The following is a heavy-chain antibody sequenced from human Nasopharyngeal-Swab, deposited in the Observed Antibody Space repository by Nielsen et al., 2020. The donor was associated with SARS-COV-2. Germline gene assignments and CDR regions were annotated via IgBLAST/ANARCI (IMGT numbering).Heavy chain of an antibody. CDR2: IKQDGSDK. D-gene: IGHD3-16*01. CDR3: GRGGKLGALDI. V-gene: IGHV3-7*01. J-gene: IGHJ3*02. Sequence: GESLKISCAASGFTFSSYSMNWVRQAPGKGLEWVANIKQDGSDKYYVDSVKGRFTISRDNAKNSLELQMNSLRVEDTAVYYCGRGGKLGALDIWGQGTMVTVSS. CDR1: GFTFSSYS.